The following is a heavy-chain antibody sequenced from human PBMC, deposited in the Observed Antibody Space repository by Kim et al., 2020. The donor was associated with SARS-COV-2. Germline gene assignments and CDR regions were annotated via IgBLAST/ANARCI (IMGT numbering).Heavy chain of an antibody. V-gene: IGHV4-4*02. CDR3: ARDPPTYYYDSSGLPPLD. Sequence: SETLSLTCAVSGGSISSSNWWSWVRQPPGKGLEWIGEIYHSGSTNYNPSLKSRVTISVDKSKNQFSLKLSSVTAADTAVYYCARDPPTYYYDSSGLPPLDWGQGTTVTVSS. D-gene: IGHD3-22*01. CDR1: GGSISSSNW. J-gene: IGHJ6*02. CDR2: IYHSGST.